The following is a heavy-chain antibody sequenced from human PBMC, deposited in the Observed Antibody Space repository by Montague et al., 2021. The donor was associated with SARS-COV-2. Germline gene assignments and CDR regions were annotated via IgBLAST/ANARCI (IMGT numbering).Heavy chain of an antibody. CDR2: ISDSGST. Sequence: SETLSLTCTVSGGSISSFYWSWFRQPPGKGLECTGYISDSGSTNYNPSLTSRVTMSVDTSKNQFSLKVNSVTAADTAVYYCARHYSATLPAVYWGQGTLVTVSS. V-gene: IGHV4-59*08. D-gene: IGHD2-15*01. J-gene: IGHJ4*02. CDR1: GGSISSFY. CDR3: ARHYSATLPAVY.